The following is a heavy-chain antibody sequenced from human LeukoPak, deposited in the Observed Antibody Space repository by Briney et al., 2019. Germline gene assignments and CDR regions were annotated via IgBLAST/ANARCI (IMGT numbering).Heavy chain of an antibody. V-gene: IGHV3-7*01. Sequence: SGGSLRLSCAASGFTLSNHWMNWFRQAPGKGLEWVAIIKHDGSEKYYVDSVKGRFTISRDNAKSSLYLQMNSLRAEDTAVYYCAKGQGSSGWYFDYWGQGTLVTVSS. J-gene: IGHJ4*02. D-gene: IGHD6-19*01. CDR1: GFTLSNHW. CDR2: IKHDGSEK. CDR3: AKGQGSSGWYFDY.